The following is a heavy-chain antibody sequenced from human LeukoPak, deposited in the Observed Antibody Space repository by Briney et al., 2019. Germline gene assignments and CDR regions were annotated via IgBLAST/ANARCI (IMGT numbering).Heavy chain of an antibody. J-gene: IGHJ4*02. D-gene: IGHD6-13*01. CDR2: ISDSGTKK. V-gene: IGHV3-30-3*01. Sequence: GGSLRLSCAASGFTFSSYAMHWVRQAPGKGLEWVAVISDSGTKKYYADSVKGRFTLSRDNSKNMLYLQMNSLRVEGTAVYYCARDQVGGAVDYWGQGTLVTVSS. CDR1: GFTFSSYA. CDR3: ARDQVGGAVDY.